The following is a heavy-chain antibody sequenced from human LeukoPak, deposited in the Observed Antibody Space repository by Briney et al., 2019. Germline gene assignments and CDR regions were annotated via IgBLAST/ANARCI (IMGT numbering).Heavy chain of an antibody. CDR2: IYTSGST. Sequence: SETLSLTCTVSGGSISTHYCNWVRQPAGKGLEWIGRIYTSGSTYYNPSLKSRVTMSVDTSKNQFSLKLSSVTAADTAVYYCARERGSSSRHYYYMDVWGKGTTVTVSS. CDR1: GGSISTHY. V-gene: IGHV4-4*07. CDR3: ARERGSSSRHYYYMDV. J-gene: IGHJ6*03. D-gene: IGHD6-6*01.